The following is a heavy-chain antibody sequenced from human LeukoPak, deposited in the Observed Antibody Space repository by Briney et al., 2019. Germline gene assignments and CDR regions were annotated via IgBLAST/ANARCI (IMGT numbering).Heavy chain of an antibody. CDR1: GFTVSINY. Sequence: GGSLRPSCAVSGFTVSINYMSWVRQAPGKGLEWVSFIYSGVNTYYADSVKGRFTISRDNSKNTLYLQMKSLRAEDTAVYYCARTYYYYGSSGYVDAFDVWGQGTMVTVSS. D-gene: IGHD3-22*01. CDR3: ARTYYYYGSSGYVDAFDV. CDR2: IYSGVNT. J-gene: IGHJ3*01. V-gene: IGHV3-66*01.